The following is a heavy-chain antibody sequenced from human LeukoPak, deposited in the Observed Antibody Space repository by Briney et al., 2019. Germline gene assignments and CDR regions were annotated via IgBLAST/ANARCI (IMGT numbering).Heavy chain of an antibody. CDR2: INHSGST. CDR1: GGSLSGYY. D-gene: IGHD6-13*01. J-gene: IGHJ4*02. CDR3: ARFRVRNKRAAAGPGY. V-gene: IGHV4-34*01. Sequence: SSETLSLTCAVYGGSLSGYYWSWIRQPPGKGLEWIGEINHSGSTNYNPSLKSRVTISVDTSKDQFSLKLSSVTAADTAVYYCARFRVRNKRAAAGPGYWGQGTLVTVSS.